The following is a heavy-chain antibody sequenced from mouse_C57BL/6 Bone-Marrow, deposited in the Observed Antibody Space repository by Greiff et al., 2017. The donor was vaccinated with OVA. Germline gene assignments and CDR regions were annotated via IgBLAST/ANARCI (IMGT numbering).Heavy chain of an antibody. J-gene: IGHJ3*01. CDR2: INPGSGGT. Sequence: VQLQQSGAELVRPGTSVKVSCKASGYAFTNYLIEWVKQRPGQGLEWIGVINPGSGGTNYNEKFKGKATLTADKSSSTAYMQLSSLTSEDSAVYFCARATTVVEGAWFAYWGQGTLVTVSA. V-gene: IGHV1-54*01. CDR1: GYAFTNYL. CDR3: ARATTVVEGAWFAY. D-gene: IGHD1-1*01.